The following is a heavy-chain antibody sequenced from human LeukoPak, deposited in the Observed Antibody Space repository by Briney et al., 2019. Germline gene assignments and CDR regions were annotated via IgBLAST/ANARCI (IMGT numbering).Heavy chain of an antibody. V-gene: IGHV1-69*13. D-gene: IGHD3-22*01. CDR1: GYTFTSYA. CDR3: ASRQDYYDSSGYYSPLFDY. J-gene: IGHJ4*02. Sequence: SVKVSCKASGYTFTSYAISWVRQAPGQGLEWMGGIIPIFGTANYAQKFQGRVTITADESTSTAYMELSNLRSEDTAVYYCASRQDYYDSSGYYSPLFDYWGQGTLVTVSS. CDR2: IIPIFGTA.